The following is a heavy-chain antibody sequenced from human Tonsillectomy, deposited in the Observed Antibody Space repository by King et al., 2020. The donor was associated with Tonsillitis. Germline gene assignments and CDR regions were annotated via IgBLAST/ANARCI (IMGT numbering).Heavy chain of an antibody. V-gene: IGHV3-30*18. CDR2: IAYDASYE. D-gene: IGHD3-3*02. CDR1: GFTFRKYG. CDR3: AKYGIGFSYWYFDL. J-gene: IGHJ2*01. Sequence: VQMVESGGGVVKTGRSLRLSCAASGFTFRKYGMQWVRQAPGKGLEWGALIAYDASYENYADSVKGRFAISRDNSKNTLYLEMNSLRVEDTAVYYCAKYGIGFSYWYFDLWGGGTLVTVSS.